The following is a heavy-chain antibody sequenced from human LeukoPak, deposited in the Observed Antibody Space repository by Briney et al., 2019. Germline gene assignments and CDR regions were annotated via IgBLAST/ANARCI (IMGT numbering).Heavy chain of an antibody. CDR1: GYTFTSYD. V-gene: IGHV1-8*01. D-gene: IGHD2-15*01. CDR3: ARDEKVGYCSGGSCYYYRTKWFVNFDY. CDR2: MNPNSGNT. Sequence: ASVKVSCKASGYTFTSYDINWVRQATGQGLEWMGWMNPNSGNTGYAQKFQGRVTMTRNTSISTAYMELSSLRSEDTAVYYCARDEKVGYCSGGSCYYYRTKWFVNFDYWGQGTLVTVSS. J-gene: IGHJ4*02.